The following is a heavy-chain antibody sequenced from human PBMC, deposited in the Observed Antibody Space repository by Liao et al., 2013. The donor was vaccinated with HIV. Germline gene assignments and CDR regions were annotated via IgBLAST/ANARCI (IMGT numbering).Heavy chain of an antibody. CDR2: IYTSGST. CDR1: GGSVSRGTYW. J-gene: IGHJ4*02. D-gene: IGHD3-10*01. Sequence: QFQLQESGPGLVQPSQTLSVTCSVSGGSVSRGTYWWNWVRQPAGKGLEWIGRIYTSGSTNYSPSFMSRVTISLDTSKNQVSLKLHSVTAADTAVYYCARAKVVDFFGSGDYAGGTTNLDFWGRGNPWSAVSS. CDR3: ARAKVVDFFGSGDYAGGTTNLDF. V-gene: IGHV4-61*02.